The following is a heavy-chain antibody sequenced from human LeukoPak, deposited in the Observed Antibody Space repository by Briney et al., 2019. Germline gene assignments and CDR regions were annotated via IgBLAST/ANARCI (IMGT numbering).Heavy chain of an antibody. CDR1: GYSFTSYW. V-gene: IGHV5-51*01. CDR3: ARRGGYSYGPLDY. D-gene: IGHD5-18*01. CDR2: IYPGDSDT. Sequence: GESLKISCKGSGYSFTSYWIGWVRQMRGKGRKWMGIIYPGDSDTRYSPSFQGQVTISADKSISTAYLQWSSLKASDTAMYYCARRGGYSYGPLDYWGQGTLVTVSS. J-gene: IGHJ4*02.